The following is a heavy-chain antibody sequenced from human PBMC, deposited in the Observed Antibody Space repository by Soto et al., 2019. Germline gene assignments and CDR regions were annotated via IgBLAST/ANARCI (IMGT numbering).Heavy chain of an antibody. J-gene: IGHJ4*02. CDR2: INHSGST. CDR1: GGSFSGYY. CDR3: AQRSGSDFDY. V-gene: IGHV4-34*01. Sequence: SETLSLTCAVYGGSFSGYYWSWIRQPPGKGLEWIGEINHSGSTNYNPSLKSRVTISVDTSRNQFSLKLSSVTAADTAVYYCAQRSGSDFDYWGQGTLVTVSS. D-gene: IGHD3-22*01.